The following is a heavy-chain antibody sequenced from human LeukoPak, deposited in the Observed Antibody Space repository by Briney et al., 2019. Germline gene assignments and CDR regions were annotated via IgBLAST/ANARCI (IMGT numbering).Heavy chain of an antibody. CDR1: GFIFYSYA. D-gene: IGHD3-16*02. CDR2: ITSSVSST. V-gene: IGHV3-64*01. Sequence: PGGSLRLSCSASGFIFYSYAMHWVRQAPGRGLEYVAAITSSVSSTFHAHSVKGRFTISRDNSKNTLYLQMGSLRPEDMAVYFCTRGPGYDYVWGTYRADYWGQGTLVTVSS. J-gene: IGHJ4*02. CDR3: TRGPGYDYVWGTYRADY.